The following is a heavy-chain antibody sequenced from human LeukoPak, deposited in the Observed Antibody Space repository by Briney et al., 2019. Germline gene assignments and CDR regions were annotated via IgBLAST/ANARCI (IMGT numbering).Heavy chain of an antibody. CDR1: GGTFTSNY. Sequence: ASVKVSCKASGGTFTSNYIHWVRQAPGQGLEWMGMIYPRDGSTSYAQKFQGRVTVTRDTSTSTVHMELSGLRSEDTAVYYCARDQEGFDYWGQGTLVTVSS. J-gene: IGHJ4*02. V-gene: IGHV1-46*01. CDR2: IYPRDGST. CDR3: ARDQEGFDY.